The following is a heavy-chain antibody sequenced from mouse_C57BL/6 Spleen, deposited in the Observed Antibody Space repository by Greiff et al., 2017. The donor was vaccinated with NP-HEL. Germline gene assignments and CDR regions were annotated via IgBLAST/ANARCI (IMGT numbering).Heavy chain of an antibody. V-gene: IGHV1-64*01. CDR3: ARDNWDVGDY. CDR1: GYTFTSYW. D-gene: IGHD4-1*01. CDR2: IHPNSGST. Sequence: QVQLQQSGAELVKPGASVKLSCKASGYTFTSYWMHWVKQRPGQGLEWIGMIHPNSGSTNYNEKFKSKATLTVDKSSSTAYMQLSSLTSEDSAVYYCARDNWDVGDYWGQGTTLTVSS. J-gene: IGHJ2*01.